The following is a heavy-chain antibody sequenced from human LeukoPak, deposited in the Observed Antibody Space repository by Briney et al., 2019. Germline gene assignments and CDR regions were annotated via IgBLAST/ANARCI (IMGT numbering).Heavy chain of an antibody. D-gene: IGHD2-21*02. CDR2: INPHSGGT. Sequence: GASVKVSCKASGFTFTGYYIHWVRQGPGQGLEWMGYINPHSGGTNSPQKFEGRVTLTTDTSISAAYMELSSLISDDTAMYYCVREGNELLSKDFDYWGQGTLVAVSS. CDR1: GFTFTGYY. J-gene: IGHJ4*02. CDR3: VREGNELLSKDFDY. V-gene: IGHV1-2*02.